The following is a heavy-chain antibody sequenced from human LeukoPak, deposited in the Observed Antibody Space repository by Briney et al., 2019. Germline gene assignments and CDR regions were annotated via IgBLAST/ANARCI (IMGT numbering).Heavy chain of an antibody. J-gene: IGHJ4*02. CDR2: VNSNTGGT. Sequence: ASVKISCKASGYTFTGYYINWVRQAPGQAPEWVGWVNSNTGGTRYAQKFQGRVTMTRDTSITTAFMELRGLTFDDTAVFYCVREARPLDWGQGTLVTVSS. CDR1: GYTFTGYY. V-gene: IGHV1-2*02. CDR3: VREARPLD.